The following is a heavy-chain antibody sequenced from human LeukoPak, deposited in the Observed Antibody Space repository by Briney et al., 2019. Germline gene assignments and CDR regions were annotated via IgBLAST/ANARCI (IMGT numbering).Heavy chain of an antibody. CDR3: ARTPYSGYADFDY. V-gene: IGHV1-2*02. CDR2: INPNSGGT. Sequence: ASVKVSCKASGYTFTGYYMHWVRQAPGQGLEWMGWINPNSGGTNYAQKFQGRVTMTRDTSISTAYMELSRLRSDYTAVYYCARTPYSGYADFDYWGQGTLVTVSS. CDR1: GYTFTGYY. J-gene: IGHJ4*02. D-gene: IGHD5-12*01.